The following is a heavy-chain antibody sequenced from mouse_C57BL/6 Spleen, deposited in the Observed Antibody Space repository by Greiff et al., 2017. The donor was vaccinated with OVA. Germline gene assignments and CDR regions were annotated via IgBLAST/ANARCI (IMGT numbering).Heavy chain of an antibody. V-gene: IGHV1-69*01. D-gene: IGHD1-1*01. CDR3: AKWRLSAGAVVAGAMDY. CDR1: GYTFTSYW. Sequence: QVQLQQPGAELVMPGASVKLSCTASGYTFTSYWMHWVQQRPGQGLEWIGEIDRSDSYTNYKHTLKGKSTLTVDKSSSTAYMQLSSLTSEDSAVYYCAKWRLSAGAVVAGAMDYWGQGTSVTVSS. CDR2: IDRSDSYT. J-gene: IGHJ4*01.